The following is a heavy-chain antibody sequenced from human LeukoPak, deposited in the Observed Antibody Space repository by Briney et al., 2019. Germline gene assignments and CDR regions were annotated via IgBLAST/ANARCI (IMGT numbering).Heavy chain of an antibody. J-gene: IGHJ3*01. Sequence: PGGSLRLSCAASGFTVNSNHMSWVRQAPGKGLKWVSIIYSGGTTYYADSVKGRFTISRDNSKNSLYLQMNSLRAEDTAVYYCPRDADYGGSPDAFDVWGRGTIVTVSS. CDR3: PRDADYGGSPDAFDV. CDR2: IYSGGTT. D-gene: IGHD4-23*01. CDR1: GFTVNSNH. V-gene: IGHV3-53*01.